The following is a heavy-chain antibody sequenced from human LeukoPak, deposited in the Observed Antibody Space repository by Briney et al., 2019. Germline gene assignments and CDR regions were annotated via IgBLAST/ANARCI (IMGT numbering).Heavy chain of an antibody. CDR3: ARASSDYDFWSGYLYYFDY. Sequence: ASVKVSCKASGYTFTGYYMHWVRQAPGQGLEWMGWINPNSGGTNYAQKFQGRVTMTRDTSISTAYMELSRLRSDDTAVYYCARASSDYDFWSGYLYYFDYWGQGTLVTVSS. D-gene: IGHD3-3*01. J-gene: IGHJ4*02. CDR1: GYTFTGYY. CDR2: INPNSGGT. V-gene: IGHV1-2*02.